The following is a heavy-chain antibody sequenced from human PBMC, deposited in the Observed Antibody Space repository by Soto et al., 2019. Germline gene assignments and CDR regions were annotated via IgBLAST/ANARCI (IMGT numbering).Heavy chain of an antibody. J-gene: IGHJ4*02. D-gene: IGHD3-22*01. Sequence: GGSLRLSCAASGFTFSSYAMNWVRQAPGKGLEWVAEVSGSGTITYYAPSVKGRFTISSDSSKHTFYLQMYSLRAEDTAIYYCATYYYDSSAYSNFDYWGKGTLVTVSS. CDR2: VSGSGTIT. V-gene: IGHV3-23*01. CDR1: GFTFSSYA. CDR3: ATYYYDSSAYSNFDY.